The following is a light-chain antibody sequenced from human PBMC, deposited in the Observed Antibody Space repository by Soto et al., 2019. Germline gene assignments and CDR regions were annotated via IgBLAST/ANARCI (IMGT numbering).Light chain of an antibody. V-gene: IGKV3-11*01. J-gene: IGKJ2*01. Sequence: EIVLTQSPATLSLSPGERATLSCRASQSVSNFLAWYQQKPGQAPRLLIFDASNRATGIPARFSGSGSGTDFTLTISSLQPEDFAVYYCQQRFNSYTFGQGTKLEIK. CDR3: QQRFNSYT. CDR2: DAS. CDR1: QSVSNF.